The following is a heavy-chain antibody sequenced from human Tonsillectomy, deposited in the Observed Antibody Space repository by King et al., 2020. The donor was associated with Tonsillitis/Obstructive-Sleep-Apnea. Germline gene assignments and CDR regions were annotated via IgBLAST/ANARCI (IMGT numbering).Heavy chain of an antibody. CDR1: GDSISSNNW. J-gene: IGHJ4*02. CDR3: ARHRRDYGFDY. V-gene: IGHV4-4*02. D-gene: IGHD4-17*01. Sequence: PLQESGPGLVKPSGNLSLTCAVSGDSISSNNWWSWVRQPPGKGLEWLGEIYHSGSTTYSPSLKSRLTISVDKSKNQFSLKLNSVTAADTAVYFCARHRRDYGFDYWGQGTLVPVSS. CDR2: IYHSGST.